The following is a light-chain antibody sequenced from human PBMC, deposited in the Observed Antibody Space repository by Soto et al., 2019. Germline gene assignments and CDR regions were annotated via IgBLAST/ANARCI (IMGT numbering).Light chain of an antibody. CDR3: QQYGSSGT. Sequence: EILLTQSPGTLSLSPGERATLSCRASQSVRSSYLAWYQQKPGQAPSLLIYGASSWATGIPDRLSGSGSGTDFTLTISRLEPEDFAVYYCQQYGSSGTFGQGTKVDIK. CDR1: QSVRSSY. CDR2: GAS. V-gene: IGKV3-20*01. J-gene: IGKJ1*01.